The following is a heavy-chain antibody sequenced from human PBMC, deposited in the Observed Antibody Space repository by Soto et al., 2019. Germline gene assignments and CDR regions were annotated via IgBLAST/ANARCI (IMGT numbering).Heavy chain of an antibody. V-gene: IGHV1-69*02. Sequence: QVQLVQSGAEVKKPGSSVKVSCKASGGTFSSYTISWVRQAPGQGLEWMGRIIPILGIANYAQKFQGRVTITADKSTSTAYMELSSLRSEDTAVYYCARDDLRRGPASGDYWGQGTLVTVSS. CDR3: ARDDLRRGPASGDY. CDR1: GGTFSSYT. D-gene: IGHD2-21*02. CDR2: IIPILGIA. J-gene: IGHJ4*02.